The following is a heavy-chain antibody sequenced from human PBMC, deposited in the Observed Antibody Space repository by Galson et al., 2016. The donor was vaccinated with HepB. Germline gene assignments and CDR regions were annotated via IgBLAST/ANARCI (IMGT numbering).Heavy chain of an antibody. CDR3: ARHPTWGAPDYFGY. CDR2: ISHDGDTK. CDR1: GFNFNNFP. D-gene: IGHD1-26*01. V-gene: IGHV3-30*04. J-gene: IGHJ4*02. Sequence: SLRLSCAASGFNFNNFPMHWVRQAPGKGLEWVSVISHDGDTKWYADSVKGRFTISRDGSRNTVYLQMNGLRAEDTAVYYCARHPTWGAPDYFGYWGQGTLVSVSS.